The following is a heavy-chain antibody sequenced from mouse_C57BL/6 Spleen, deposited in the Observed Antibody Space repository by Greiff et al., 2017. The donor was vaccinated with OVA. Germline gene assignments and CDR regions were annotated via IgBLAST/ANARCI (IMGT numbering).Heavy chain of an antibody. V-gene: IGHV1-26*01. Sequence: VQLQQSGPELVKPGASVKISCKASGYTFTDYYMNCVKQSHGKSLEWIGDINPNNGGTSYNQKFKGKATLTVDKSSSTAYMELRSLTSEDSAVYYCARDHRWFAYWGQGTLVTVSA. J-gene: IGHJ3*01. CDR1: GYTFTDYY. CDR3: ARDHRWFAY. CDR2: INPNNGGT.